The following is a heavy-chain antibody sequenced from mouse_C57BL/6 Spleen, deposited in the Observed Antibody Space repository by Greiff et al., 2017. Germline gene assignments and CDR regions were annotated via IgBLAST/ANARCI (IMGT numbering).Heavy chain of an antibody. CDR1: GYTFTSYW. CDR2: INPSSGYT. V-gene: IGHV1-7*01. Sequence: VQLQQSGAELAKPGASVKLSCKASGYTFTSYWMHWVKQRPGQGLEWIGYINPSSGYTKYNQKFKDKATLPADKSSSTAYMRLSSLTYEDSAVYYYARGAQATPGVYYFDYWGQGTTRTVSS. CDR3: ARGAQATPGVYYFDY. D-gene: IGHD3-2*02. J-gene: IGHJ2*01.